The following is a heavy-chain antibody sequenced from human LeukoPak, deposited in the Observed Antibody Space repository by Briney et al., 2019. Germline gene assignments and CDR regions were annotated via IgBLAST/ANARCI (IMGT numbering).Heavy chain of an antibody. V-gene: IGHV1-24*01. CDR1: GYTLTELS. CDR2: FDPEDGET. D-gene: IGHD1-26*01. CDR3: ATGTSELLRFYFQH. Sequence: ASVRVSCKVSGYTLTELSMHWVRQAPGKGLEWMGGFDPEDGETIYAQKFQGRVTMTEDTSTDTAYMELSSLRSEDTAVYYCATGTSELLRFYFQHWGQGTLVTVSP. J-gene: IGHJ1*01.